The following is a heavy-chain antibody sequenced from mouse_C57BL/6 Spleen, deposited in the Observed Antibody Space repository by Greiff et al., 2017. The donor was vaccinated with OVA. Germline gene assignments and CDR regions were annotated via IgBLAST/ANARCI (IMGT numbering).Heavy chain of an antibody. J-gene: IGHJ2*01. CDR2: IDPSDSYT. D-gene: IGHD3-2*02. V-gene: IGHV1-69*01. CDR1: GYTFTSYW. Sequence: QVQLQQPGAELVMPGASVKLSCKASGYTFTSYWMHWVKQRPGQGLEWIGEIDPSDSYTNYNEKFKGKSTLTVDKSSSTAYMQLSSLTSEDSAVYYCARRGLGQIRLLMDYWGQGTTLTVSS. CDR3: ARRGLGQIRLLMDY.